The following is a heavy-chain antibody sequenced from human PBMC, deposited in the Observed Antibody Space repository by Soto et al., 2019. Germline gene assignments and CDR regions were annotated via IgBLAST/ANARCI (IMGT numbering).Heavy chain of an antibody. CDR3: LKYCSSTTCYSYYAMDV. V-gene: IGHV3-23*01. D-gene: IGHD2-2*01. J-gene: IGHJ6*02. CDR1: GFTLGSNA. Sequence: RLSCAASGFTLGSNAMGWVRQAPGKGLEWVSAISKSGETTYYADSVKGRFTISRDSSKNTLYLQMNSLRADDTALYYCLKYCSSTTCYSYYAMDVWGQGTTGTV. CDR2: ISKSGETT.